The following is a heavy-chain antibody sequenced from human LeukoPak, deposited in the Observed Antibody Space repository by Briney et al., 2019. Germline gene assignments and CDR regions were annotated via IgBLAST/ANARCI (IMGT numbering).Heavy chain of an antibody. Sequence: GGSLRLSCAASGFTFSSYSMNWVRQAPGKGLEWVSSISSSSSYIYYADSVKGRFTISRDNSKNTLYLQMNSLRAEDTVVYYCAKGYMAYMDVWGKGTTVTVSS. CDR3: AKGYMAYMDV. CDR1: GFTFSSYS. D-gene: IGHD1-1*01. V-gene: IGHV3-21*04. CDR2: ISSSSSYI. J-gene: IGHJ6*03.